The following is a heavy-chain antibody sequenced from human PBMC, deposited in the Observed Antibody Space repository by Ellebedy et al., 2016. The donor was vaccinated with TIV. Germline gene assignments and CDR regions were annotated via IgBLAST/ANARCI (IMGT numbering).Heavy chain of an antibody. V-gene: IGHV4-34*01. D-gene: IGHD6-6*01. CDR3: ARLTYSSSTGDYYGMDV. CDR2: INHSGST. Sequence: MPSETLSLTCAVYGGSFSGYYWSWIRQPPGKGLEWIGEINHSGSTNYNPSLKSRVTISVDTSKNQFSLKLSSVNAADTAVYYCARLTYSSSTGDYYGMDVWGQGTTVTVSS. J-gene: IGHJ6*02. CDR1: GGSFSGYY.